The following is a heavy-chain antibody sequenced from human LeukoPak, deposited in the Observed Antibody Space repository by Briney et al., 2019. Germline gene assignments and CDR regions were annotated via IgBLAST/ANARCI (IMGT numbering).Heavy chain of an antibody. CDR3: ARVSLNYGSGSYYLY. CDR1: GYTFTGYY. J-gene: IGHJ4*02. V-gene: IGHV1-2*02. D-gene: IGHD3-10*01. Sequence: GASVKVSCKASGYTFTGYYMHWVRQAPGQGLEWRGWINPNSGGTNYAQKFQGRVTMTRDTSISTAYMELSRLRSDDTAVYYCARVSLNYGSGSYYLYWGQGTLVTVSS. CDR2: INPNSGGT.